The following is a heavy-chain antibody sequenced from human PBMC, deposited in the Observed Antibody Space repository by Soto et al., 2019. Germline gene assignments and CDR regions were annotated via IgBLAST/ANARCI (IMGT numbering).Heavy chain of an antibody. CDR2: IIPIFGTA. CDR3: ARVLTYGDYFYYFDY. Sequence: SVKVSCKASGGTFSSYAISWVRQAPGQGLEWMGGIIPIFGTANYAQKFQGRVTITADESTSTAYMELSSLRSEDTAVYYCARVLTYGDYFYYFDYWGRGTLVTVSS. CDR1: GGTFSSYA. V-gene: IGHV1-69*13. D-gene: IGHD4-17*01. J-gene: IGHJ4*02.